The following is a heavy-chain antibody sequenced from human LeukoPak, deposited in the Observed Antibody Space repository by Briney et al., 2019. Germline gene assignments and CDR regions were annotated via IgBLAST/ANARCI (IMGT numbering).Heavy chain of an antibody. CDR2: IYYSGST. Sequence: SETLSLTCTVSGGSISSYYWSWIRQPPGKGLEWIGYIYYSGSTNYNPSLKSRVTISVDTSKNQFSLKLSSVTAADTAVYYCVSEDLFVVVPNSVGRPFDHWGQGTLVTVSS. CDR3: VSEDLFVVVPNSVGRPFDH. V-gene: IGHV4-59*08. J-gene: IGHJ4*02. D-gene: IGHD2-2*01. CDR1: GGSISSYY.